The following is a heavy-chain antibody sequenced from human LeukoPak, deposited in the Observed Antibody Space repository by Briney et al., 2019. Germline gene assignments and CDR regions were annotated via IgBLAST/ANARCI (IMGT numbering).Heavy chain of an antibody. D-gene: IGHD5-24*01. CDR3: AKSPLREMATID. V-gene: IGHV3-23*01. J-gene: IGHJ4*02. CDR2: IGGSGGST. Sequence: GGSLRLSCAASGFTFRSYAMSWVRQAPGKGLEWVSSIGGSGGSTYYADSVKGRFTISRDNSKNTLYLQMNSLRAEDTAVYYCAKSPLREMATIDGGQGTLVTVSS. CDR1: GFTFRSYA.